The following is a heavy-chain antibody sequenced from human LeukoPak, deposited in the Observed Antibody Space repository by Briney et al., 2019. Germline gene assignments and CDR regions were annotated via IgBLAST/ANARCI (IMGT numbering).Heavy chain of an antibody. V-gene: IGHV3-21*01. J-gene: IGHJ3*01. CDR1: GFTFSSYS. Sequence: PGGSLRLSCAASGFTFSSYSMNWVRQAPGKGLEWVLSISSSSSYIYYADSVKGRFTISRDNAKNSLYLQMNSLRAEDTAVYYCARDLGPYEQPPQINWGQGTMVTVSS. D-gene: IGHD6-13*01. CDR3: ARDLGPYEQPPQIN. CDR2: ISSSSSYI.